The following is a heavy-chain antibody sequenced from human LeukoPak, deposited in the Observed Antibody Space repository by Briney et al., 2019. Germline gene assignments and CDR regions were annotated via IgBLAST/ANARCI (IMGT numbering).Heavy chain of an antibody. CDR1: GNSFSTHG. D-gene: IGHD2-15*01. CDR3: VRILGGSRFDP. Sequence: PGGSLRLSCVASGNSFSTHGIQWVRQAPGKGLEWVAVIWYDGSRDDYAESVKGRFTVPRDNANNTAYLQMNSLRVEDTAVYYCVRILGGSRFDPWGQGALVTVSS. V-gene: IGHV3-33*01. CDR2: IWYDGSRD. J-gene: IGHJ5*02.